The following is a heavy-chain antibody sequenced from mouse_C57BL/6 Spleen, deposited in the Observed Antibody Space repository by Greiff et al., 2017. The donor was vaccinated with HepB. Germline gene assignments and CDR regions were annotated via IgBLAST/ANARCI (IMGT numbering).Heavy chain of an antibody. J-gene: IGHJ4*01. CDR3: ARWDYSNGAMDY. CDR1: GYTFTSYW. Sequence: QVQLQQPGAELVMPGASVKLSCKASGYTFTSYWMHWVKQRPGQGLEWIGEIDPSDSYTNYNQKFKGKSTLTVDKSSSTAYMQLSSLTSEDSAVYYCARWDYSNGAMDYWGQGTSVTVSS. V-gene: IGHV1-69*01. D-gene: IGHD2-5*01. CDR2: IDPSDSYT.